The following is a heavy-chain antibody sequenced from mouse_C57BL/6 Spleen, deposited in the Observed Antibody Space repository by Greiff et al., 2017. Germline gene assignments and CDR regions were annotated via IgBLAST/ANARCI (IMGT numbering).Heavy chain of an antibody. CDR2: IYPGSGST. CDR3: ARINRSGYAMDY. V-gene: IGHV1-55*01. CDR1: GYTFTSSW. D-gene: IGHD3-2*02. Sequence: QVQLQQPGAELVKPGASVKMSCKASGYTFTSSWITWVKQRPGQGLEWIGDIYPGSGSTNYNEKFKSKATLPVDTSSSTAYMQLSSLTSEDSAVYYCARINRSGYAMDYWGQGTSVTVSS. J-gene: IGHJ4*01.